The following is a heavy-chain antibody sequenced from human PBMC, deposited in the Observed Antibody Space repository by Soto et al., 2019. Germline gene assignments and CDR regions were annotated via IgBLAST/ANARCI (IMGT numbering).Heavy chain of an antibody. CDR2: IYYSGST. D-gene: IGHD6-6*01. J-gene: IGHJ6*02. V-gene: IGHV4-59*01. CDR1: GGSISSYY. Sequence: PSETLSLTCTVSGGSISSYYWSWIRQPPGKGLEWIGYIYYSGSTNYNPSLKSRVTISVDTSKNQFSLKLSSVTAADTAVYYCARERDGYSSSSGLYSYGMDVWGQGTTVTVSS. CDR3: ARERDGYSSSSGLYSYGMDV.